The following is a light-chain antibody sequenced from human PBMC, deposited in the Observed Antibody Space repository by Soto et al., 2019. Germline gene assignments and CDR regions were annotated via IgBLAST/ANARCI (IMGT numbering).Light chain of an antibody. Sequence: DIQMTHSASTLSASVGDIVTITFRAIHSIRGWLDWYQQKHVKSPNLLIYDASRLKSGVHSRFSGRGSATEFTLHTTSLQPDDFATYYCHHYNSFSTWTFGQGTKVDIK. CDR2: DAS. J-gene: IGKJ1*01. V-gene: IGKV1-5*01. CDR3: HHYNSFSTWT. CDR1: HSIRGW.